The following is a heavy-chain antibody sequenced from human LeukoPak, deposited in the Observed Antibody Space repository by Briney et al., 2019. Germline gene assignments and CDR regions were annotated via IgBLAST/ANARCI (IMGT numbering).Heavy chain of an antibody. V-gene: IGHV3-30*04. CDR3: ARDPLQANYYGSGIMDV. J-gene: IGHJ6*03. D-gene: IGHD3-10*01. Sequence: GGSLRLSCAASGFTFSSYAMHWVRQAPGKGLEWVAVISYDGINKYYADSVKGRFTISRDNSKNTLYLQMNSLRAEDTAVYYCARDPLQANYYGSGIMDVWGKGTTVTVSS. CDR1: GFTFSSYA. CDR2: ISYDGINK.